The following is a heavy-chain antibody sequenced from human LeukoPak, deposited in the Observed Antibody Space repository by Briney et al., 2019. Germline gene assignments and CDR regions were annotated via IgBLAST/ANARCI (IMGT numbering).Heavy chain of an antibody. CDR2: VYDDDIS. CDR3: ARGLVLATDDAFDI. V-gene: IGHV4-59*01. J-gene: IGHJ3*02. CDR1: GASIRSYF. Sequence: SETLSLTCSVSGASIRSYFWSWIRQSPGKGLEWIGYVYDDDISNFNPSLESRVTILVDRSKSQFSLKLRSVTAADTAVYYCARGLVLATDDAFDIWGPGTMVTVSS. D-gene: IGHD5-12*01.